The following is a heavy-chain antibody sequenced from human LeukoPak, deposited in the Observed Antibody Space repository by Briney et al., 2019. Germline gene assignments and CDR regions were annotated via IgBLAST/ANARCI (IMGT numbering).Heavy chain of an antibody. V-gene: IGHV7-4-1*01. CDR1: GYTFSDYT. CDR3: ARSSRGVIGLLDQ. D-gene: IGHD3-10*01. Sequence: ASVKVSCKASGYTFSDYTINWVRQAPGQGLEWVGWINTNTGDPIYARGFEGLFVLSVGKSVNTAYLEIASLKTEDNAVYYCARSSRGVIGLLDQWGQGTLVTVSS. CDR2: INTNTGDP. J-gene: IGHJ5*02.